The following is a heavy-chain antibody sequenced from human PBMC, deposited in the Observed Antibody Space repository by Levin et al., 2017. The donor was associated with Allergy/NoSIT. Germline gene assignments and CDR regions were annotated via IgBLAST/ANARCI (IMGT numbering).Heavy chain of an antibody. CDR1: GFTFSNFA. D-gene: IGHD6-19*01. V-gene: IGHV3-23*01. J-gene: IGHJ4*02. Sequence: PGGSLRLSCTASGFTFSNFAMTWVRQAPGKGLEWVSTISVYGDTTHYADSVKGRFTISRDNSRNTLYLQMNSLRADAKTVYYCAKRAWQRDQRWPEVSLDYWGQGTLVTVSS. CDR2: ISVYGDTT. CDR3: AKRAWQRDQRWPEVSLDY.